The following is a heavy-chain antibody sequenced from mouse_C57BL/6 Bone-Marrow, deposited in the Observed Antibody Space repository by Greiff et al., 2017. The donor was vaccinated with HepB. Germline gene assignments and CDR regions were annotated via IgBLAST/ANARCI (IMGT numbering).Heavy chain of an antibody. CDR3: SRYGWYFDV. D-gene: IGHD1-1*02. Sequence: VQLQQPGAELVMPGASVKLSCKASGYTFTSYWMHWVKQRPGQGLEWIGEIDPSDSYTNYNQKFKGKSTLTVDKSSSTAYMQLSSLTSEDSAVYYCSRYGWYFDVWGRGTTVTVSS. CDR1: GYTFTSYW. V-gene: IGHV1-69*01. J-gene: IGHJ1*03. CDR2: IDPSDSYT.